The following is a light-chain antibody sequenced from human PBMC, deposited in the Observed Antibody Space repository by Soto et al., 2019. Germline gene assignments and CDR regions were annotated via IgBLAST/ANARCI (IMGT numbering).Light chain of an antibody. CDR2: GAS. J-gene: IGKJ1*01. V-gene: IGKV1-39*01. CDR3: QQGYTTPQVT. Sequence: DIQMTQSPSSLSASIGDTVTITCRASQTISRYLNWYQQKPGKAPTLLIFGASSLERGAPTRFSGRGSGTDFTLTITSLQPEDFATYYCQQGYTTPQVTFGQGTKVDIK. CDR1: QTISRY.